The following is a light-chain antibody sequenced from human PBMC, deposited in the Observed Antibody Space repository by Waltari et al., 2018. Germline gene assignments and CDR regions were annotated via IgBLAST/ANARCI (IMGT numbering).Light chain of an antibody. CDR2: DVS. CDR1: SSDVGGYNY. Sequence: QSALTQPASVSGSPGQSLTIPCTGTSSDVGGYNYVSWYQQPPGKAPKLMIYDVSNRPSGVSNRFSGSKSGNTASLTISGLQAEDEADYYCSSYTSSSTPVVFGGGTKLTVL. J-gene: IGLJ2*01. V-gene: IGLV2-14*03. CDR3: SSYTSSSTPVV.